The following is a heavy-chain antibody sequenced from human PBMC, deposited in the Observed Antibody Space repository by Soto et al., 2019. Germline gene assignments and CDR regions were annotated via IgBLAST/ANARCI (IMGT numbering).Heavy chain of an antibody. CDR3: AKAFCYGSGSSGVPDS. V-gene: IGHV1-18*01. CDR1: GYTFTSYG. J-gene: IGHJ4*02. CDR2: ISAYNGNT. D-gene: IGHD3-10*01. Sequence: QVQLVQSGAEVKKPGASVKVSCKASGYTFTSYGISWVRQAPGQGLEWMGWISAYNGNTNYAQKLQGRVTMTTDTSTRTADMEQRGLRSADTAGYYCAKAFCYGSGSSGVPDSWCQGTLVTVSS.